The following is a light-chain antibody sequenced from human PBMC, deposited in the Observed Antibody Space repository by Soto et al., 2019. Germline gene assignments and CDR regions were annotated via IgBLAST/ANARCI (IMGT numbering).Light chain of an antibody. CDR2: KAA. J-gene: IGKJ1*01. CDR3: QHYNSFSRT. V-gene: IGKV1-5*03. Sequence: DIQMTQSPSTLSASVGDRVAITCRASDNIVHWVAWYQQKPGKAPKLLIYKAANLSDEVPSRFAGSGSVTDFTLTITRLQPDDFAKYYCQHYNSFSRTFGQGTKVEV. CDR1: DNIVHW.